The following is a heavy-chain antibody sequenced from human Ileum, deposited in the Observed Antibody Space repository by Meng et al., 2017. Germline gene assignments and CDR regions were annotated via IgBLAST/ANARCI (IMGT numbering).Heavy chain of an antibody. J-gene: IGHJ4*02. V-gene: IGHV3-33*01. CDR1: GFIFSSYG. D-gene: IGHD1-26*01. CDR2: IWHDGSRE. Sequence: VVWVRSGGELGPAWSALSLSCEASGFIFSSYGMHWVRQAPGKGLEWVAVIWHDGSRESYADSVKGRFTITRDNSKNTLYLQMSSLRVEDTAVYYCVGEVGPRDFDNWGQGILVTVSS. CDR3: VGEVGPRDFDN.